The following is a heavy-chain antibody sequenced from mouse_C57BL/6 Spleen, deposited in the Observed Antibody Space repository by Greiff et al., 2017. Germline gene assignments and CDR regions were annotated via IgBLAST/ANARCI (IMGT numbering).Heavy chain of an antibody. Sequence: EVMLVESGGGLVKPGGSLKLSCAASGFTFSDYGMHWVRQAPEKGLEWVAYLSSGSSTLYYADTVKGRFTISRDNAKNTLFLQMTSLRSEDTAMYYCARTAYAMDYWGQGTSVTVSS. CDR1: GFTFSDYG. V-gene: IGHV5-17*01. CDR3: ARTAYAMDY. J-gene: IGHJ4*01. CDR2: LSSGSSTL.